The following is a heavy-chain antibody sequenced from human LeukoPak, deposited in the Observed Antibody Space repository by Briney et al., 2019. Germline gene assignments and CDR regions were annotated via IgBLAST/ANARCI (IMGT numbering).Heavy chain of an antibody. Sequence: ASVKVSCKASGGTFSSYAISWVRQAPGQGLEWMGWINPNSGGTNYAQKFQGRVTMTRDTSISTAYMELSRLRSDDTAVYYCARTDPAYYDILTGQTLFDYWGQGTLVTVSS. CDR3: ARTDPAYYDILTGQTLFDY. CDR2: INPNSGGT. D-gene: IGHD3-9*01. J-gene: IGHJ4*02. V-gene: IGHV1-2*02. CDR1: GGTFSSYA.